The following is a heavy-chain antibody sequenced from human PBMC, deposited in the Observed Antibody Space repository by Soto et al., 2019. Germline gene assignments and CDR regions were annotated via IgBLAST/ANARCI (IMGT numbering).Heavy chain of an antibody. J-gene: IGHJ6*02. CDR2: ISYDGSNK. Sequence: QVQLVESGGGVVQPGRSLRLSCAASGFTFSSYAMHWVRQAPGKGLEWVAVISYDGSNKYYADSVKGRFTISRDNSKNTLYLQMNSLRAEDTAVYYCARERIQLCFPYYYYGMDVWGQGTTVTVSS. CDR3: ARERIQLCFPYYYYGMDV. D-gene: IGHD5-18*01. CDR1: GFTFSSYA. V-gene: IGHV3-30-3*01.